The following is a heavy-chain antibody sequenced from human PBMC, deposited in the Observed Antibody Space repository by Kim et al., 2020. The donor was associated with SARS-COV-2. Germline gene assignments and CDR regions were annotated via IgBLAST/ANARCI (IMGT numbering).Heavy chain of an antibody. D-gene: IGHD2-2*01. CDR3: ARDSAIDIVVVPAAPLGMDV. CDR1: GFTFSSYW. Sequence: GGSLRLSCAASGFTFSSYWMSWVRQAPGKGLEWVANIKQDGSEKYYVDSVKGRFTISRDNAKNSLYLQMNSLRAEDTAVYYCARDSAIDIVVVPAAPLGMDVWGQGTTVTVSS. J-gene: IGHJ6*02. CDR2: IKQDGSEK. V-gene: IGHV3-7*01.